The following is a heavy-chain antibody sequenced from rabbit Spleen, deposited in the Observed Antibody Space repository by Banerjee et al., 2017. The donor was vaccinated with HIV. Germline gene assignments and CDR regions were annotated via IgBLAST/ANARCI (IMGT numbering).Heavy chain of an antibody. CDR3: VGSTGDGWVLNL. V-gene: IGHV1S7*01. CDR2: IYTGKGNT. D-gene: IGHD4-1*01. Sequence: QLVESGGGLVQPGGSLKLSCKASVFDVSNYYMNWVRQAPGKGLEWIGIIYTGKGNTDYATWVNGRFTISSHNAQNTLYLQLNSLTAADTATYFCVGSTGDGWVLNLWGPGTLVTVS. CDR1: VFDVSNYY. J-gene: IGHJ4*01.